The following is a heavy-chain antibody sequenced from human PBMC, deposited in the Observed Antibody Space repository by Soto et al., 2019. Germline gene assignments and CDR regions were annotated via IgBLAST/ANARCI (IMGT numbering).Heavy chain of an antibody. CDR1: GFPFSSXG. V-gene: IGHV3-30*18. J-gene: IGHJ4*02. CDR2: ISYDGSNK. CDR3: AKDKYSNGPSPFDY. D-gene: IGHD6-19*01. Sequence: LXLXCAASGFPFSSXGMHWVRQAPGKGLEWVAVISYDGSNKYYADSVKGRFAISRDNSKNTLYLQMNSLRAEDTAVYYCAKDKYSNGPSPFDYWGQGTLGTVSS.